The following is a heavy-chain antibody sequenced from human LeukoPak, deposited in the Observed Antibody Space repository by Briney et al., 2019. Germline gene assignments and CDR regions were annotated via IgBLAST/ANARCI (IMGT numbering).Heavy chain of an antibody. D-gene: IGHD2-15*01. CDR2: IIPIFGTA. Sequence: GASVKVSCKASGGTFSSYAISWLRQAPGQGLEWMGGIIPIFGTANYAQKFQGRVTITTDESTSTAYMELSSLRSEDTPVCYCATFDCGGRSWGAFFDFWGQGTRVSVSS. CDR3: ATFDCGGRSWGAFFDF. V-gene: IGHV1-69*05. CDR1: GGTFSSYA. J-gene: IGHJ4*02.